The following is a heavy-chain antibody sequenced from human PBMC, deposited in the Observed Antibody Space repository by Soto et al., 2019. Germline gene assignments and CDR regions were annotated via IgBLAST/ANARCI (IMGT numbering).Heavy chain of an antibody. D-gene: IGHD5-12*01. CDR3: AILPRRDGYNEFDY. J-gene: IGHJ4*02. Sequence: QVQLVQSGAEVKKPGSSVKVSCKASGGTFSSYAISWVRQAPGQGLEWMGGIIPIFGTPNYTQKLQGRVTITADESTSTAYMGLSSLRSEDTAVYYCAILPRRDGYNEFDYWGQRTLMTVSS. CDR1: GGTFSSYA. CDR2: IIPIFGTP. V-gene: IGHV1-69*19.